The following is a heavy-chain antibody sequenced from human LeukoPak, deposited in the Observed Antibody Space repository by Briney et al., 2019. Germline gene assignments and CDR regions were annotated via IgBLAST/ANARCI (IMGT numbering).Heavy chain of an antibody. Sequence: HPGGSLRLSCAASGFTFSGSAMHWVRQASGKGLEWVGRIRSKTNSYATAYAASVKGRFTISRDDSKNTAYLQMNSLKTEDAAVYYCSANYCSGTNCYYYWGQGTLVTVSS. J-gene: IGHJ4*02. CDR1: GFTFSGSA. CDR3: SANYCSGTNCYYY. D-gene: IGHD2-15*01. CDR2: IRSKTNSYAT. V-gene: IGHV3-73*01.